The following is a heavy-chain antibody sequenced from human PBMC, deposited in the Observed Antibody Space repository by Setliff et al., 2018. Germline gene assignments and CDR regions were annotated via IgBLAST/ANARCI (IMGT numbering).Heavy chain of an antibody. J-gene: IGHJ4*02. D-gene: IGHD6-13*01. CDR1: NFSLTSGFF. Sequence: SETLSLTCTVSNFSLTSGFFWAWVRQPPGKGLEWIGEISHTGSTNYNPSLKSRVTISINTSKKQFSLMMNSVTAADTGVYYCARDVGSSWFDYWGQGTLVTVFS. CDR3: ARDVGSSWFDY. CDR2: ISHTGST. V-gene: IGHV4-38-2*02.